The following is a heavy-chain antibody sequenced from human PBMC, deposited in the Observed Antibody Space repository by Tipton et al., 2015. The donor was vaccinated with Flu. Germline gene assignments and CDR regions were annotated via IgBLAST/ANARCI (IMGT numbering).Heavy chain of an antibody. CDR3: ARRTFSNYVSEPKNWFDF. J-gene: IGHJ5*01. CDR1: GDSISSDFY. D-gene: IGHD4-11*01. CDR2: ICPGSP. V-gene: IGHV4-38-2*01. Sequence: LRLSCAVSGDSISSDFYWAWIRQFPGKGLEWIGNICPGSPYYNPSLRSRVTMSVARSNVQFSLRLTSVTAADTAVYFCARRTFSNYVSEPKNWFDFWGQGTLVTVSS.